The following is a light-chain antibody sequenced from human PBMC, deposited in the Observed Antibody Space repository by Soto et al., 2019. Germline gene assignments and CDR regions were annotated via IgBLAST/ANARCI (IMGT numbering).Light chain of an antibody. Sequence: EIQETKCPSSLSASVEYRLSIPCQASQNISNYLNWYQRKPGRAPKLLIYDASNLEAGVPSRFRGSGSGTDFTFTISRLQPEDIATYYCQQYANLPSVGQGTRLEIK. J-gene: IGKJ5*01. CDR2: DAS. CDR1: QNISNY. V-gene: IGKV1-33*01. CDR3: QQYANLPS.